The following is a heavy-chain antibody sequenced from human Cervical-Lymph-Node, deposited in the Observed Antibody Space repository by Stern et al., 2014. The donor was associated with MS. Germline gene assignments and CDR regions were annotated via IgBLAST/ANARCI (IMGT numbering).Heavy chain of an antibody. CDR2: ISSSGSTI. V-gene: IGHV3-48*01. Sequence: EVQLVESGGGLVQPGWSLRLSCAVSGFIFSDYNMNWVRQAPGKGPEWISFISSSGSTIYYADSVKGRFTISRANADKSLYLHLSGLRAEDTAIYYCAKNKRDYGDYLSTDVLDVWGQGTRVTVSS. D-gene: IGHD4-17*01. CDR3: AKNKRDYGDYLSTDVLDV. J-gene: IGHJ3*01. CDR1: GFIFSDYN.